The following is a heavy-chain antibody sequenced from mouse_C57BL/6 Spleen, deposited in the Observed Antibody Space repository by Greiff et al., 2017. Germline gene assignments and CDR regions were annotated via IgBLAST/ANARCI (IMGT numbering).Heavy chain of an antibody. CDR1: GFSLTSYG. J-gene: IGHJ4*01. V-gene: IGHV2-5*01. Sequence: VQLQQSGPGLVQPSQSLSITCPVSGFSLTSYGVHWVRQSPGKGLEWLGVIWRGGSTDYNAAFMSRLSITKDNSKSQVFFKMNSLQADDTAIYYCAKFITTVDYAMDYWGQGTSVTVSS. D-gene: IGHD1-1*01. CDR2: IWRGGST. CDR3: AKFITTVDYAMDY.